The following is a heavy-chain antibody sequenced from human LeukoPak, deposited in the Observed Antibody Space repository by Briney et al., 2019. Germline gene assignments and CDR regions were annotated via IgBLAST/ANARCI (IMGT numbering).Heavy chain of an antibody. CDR1: GFTFSSHW. D-gene: IGHD3-10*01. J-gene: IGHJ4*01. Sequence: PGGSLRLSCAASGFTFSSHWMHWVRQAPGKGLVWVSRINSDGSSTNYADSVRGRFTISRDNAKNTLYLQMNSLRAEDTAMYYCARAVYYSNYLGYWGQGTLVTVSS. CDR3: ARAVYYSNYLGY. V-gene: IGHV3-74*01. CDR2: INSDGSST.